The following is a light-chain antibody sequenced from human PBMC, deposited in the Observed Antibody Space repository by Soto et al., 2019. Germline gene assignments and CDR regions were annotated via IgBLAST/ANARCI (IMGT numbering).Light chain of an antibody. J-gene: IGKJ5*01. CDR1: QSVRSS. CDR3: QQYVVGSTLT. V-gene: IGKV3-20*01. Sequence: IVLTQSPGTLSLSPGERATLSCRASQSVRSSLAWYHHKPGEAPRLLISDASIRAAGIPDRFSGSGSGTDFTLTISRLEPEDFALYYRQQYVVGSTLTFGRGTRLEIK. CDR2: DAS.